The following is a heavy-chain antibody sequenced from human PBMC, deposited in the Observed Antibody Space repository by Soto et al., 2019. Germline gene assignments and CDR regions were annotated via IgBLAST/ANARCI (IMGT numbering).Heavy chain of an antibody. CDR1: GLTFRSYV. V-gene: IGHV3-30*19. CDR2: TSYDGSDK. Sequence: QVQLVESGGGVVQPGTSLRVSCVGSGLTFRSYVIHWVRQAPGKGLEWVALTSYDGSDKYYGDSVRGRFTISRDNARNTVDLQMDSLSLEDTALYYCARWGTTGGLDVWGQGTLVSVSS. D-gene: IGHD3-16*01. CDR3: ARWGTTGGLDV. J-gene: IGHJ1*01.